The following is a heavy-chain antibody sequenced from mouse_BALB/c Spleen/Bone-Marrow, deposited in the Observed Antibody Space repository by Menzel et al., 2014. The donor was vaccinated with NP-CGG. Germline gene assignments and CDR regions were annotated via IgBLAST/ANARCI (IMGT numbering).Heavy chain of an antibody. CDR3: ERGGELYDYWSSEV. V-gene: IGHV1-69*02. J-gene: IGHJ1*01. D-gene: IGHD2-3*01. CDR2: IDPTDNYI. Sequence: QVQLQQSGAELVKPGASVKLSCKASGYNFTSYWMNWVKQRPGQGLEWIGEIDPTDNYINYNQKVKGKGTLTVDKSSSTPYMRLSSLTAEDAAFYYGERGGELYDYWSSEVGGA. CDR1: GYNFTSYW.